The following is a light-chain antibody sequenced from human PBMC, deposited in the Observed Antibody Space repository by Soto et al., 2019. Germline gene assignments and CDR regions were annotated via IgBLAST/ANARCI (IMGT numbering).Light chain of an antibody. V-gene: IGLV1-47*01. J-gene: IGLJ1*01. Sequence: QSVLTQPPSASGTPGQRVTISCSGSSSNIGSNYVYWYQQLPGTAPKLLMYTDSQRPSGVPDRFSGSKSGTSASLAISGLRSEDEADYYCAAWDDSLSSYVFGIGTKVTVL. CDR3: AAWDDSLSSYV. CDR1: SSNIGSNY. CDR2: TDS.